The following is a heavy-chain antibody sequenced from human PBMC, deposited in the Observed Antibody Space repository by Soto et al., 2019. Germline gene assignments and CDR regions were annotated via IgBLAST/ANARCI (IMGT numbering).Heavy chain of an antibody. CDR3: AGSVRGYSYGPFDY. Sequence: SETLSLTCTVSGGSISSGDYYWSWIRQPPGKGLEWIGYIYYSGSTYYNPSLKSRVTISVDTSKNQFSLKPSSVTAADTAVYYCAGSVRGYSYGPFDYWGQGTPVTVSS. J-gene: IGHJ4*02. D-gene: IGHD5-18*01. CDR1: GGSISSGDYY. CDR2: IYYSGST. V-gene: IGHV4-30-4*01.